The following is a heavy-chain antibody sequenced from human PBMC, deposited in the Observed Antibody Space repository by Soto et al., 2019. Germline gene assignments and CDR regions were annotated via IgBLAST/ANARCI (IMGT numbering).Heavy chain of an antibody. V-gene: IGHV3-48*01. Sequence: EVQLVESGGGLVQPGGSLRLSCEASGFTFSTYSMNWVRQAPGKGLEWVSYISGSSDTTYYADSVKGRFTISRDNAKNSLYLHMNSLRAEDTAIYYCARDAAHILLVPDYMDVWGKGTTVTVSS. J-gene: IGHJ6*03. D-gene: IGHD2-2*01. CDR3: ARDAAHILLVPDYMDV. CDR1: GFTFSTYS. CDR2: ISGSSDTT.